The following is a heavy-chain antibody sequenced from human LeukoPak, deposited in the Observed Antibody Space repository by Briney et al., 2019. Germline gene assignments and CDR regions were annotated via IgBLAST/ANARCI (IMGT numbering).Heavy chain of an antibody. J-gene: IGHJ4*02. V-gene: IGHV4-61*02. CDR1: GGSISSGSYY. D-gene: IGHD3-10*01. CDR2: IYTSGST. CDR3: ARVGSGSYYPSFDY. Sequence: ASETLSLTCTVSGGSISSGSYYWSWIRQPAGKGLEWIGRIYTSGSTNYNPSLKSRVTISVDTSKNQFSLKLSSVTAADTAVYYCARVGSGSYYPSFDYWGQGTLVTVSS.